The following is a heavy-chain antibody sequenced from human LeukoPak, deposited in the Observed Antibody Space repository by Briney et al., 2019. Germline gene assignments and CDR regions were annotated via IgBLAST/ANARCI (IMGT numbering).Heavy chain of an antibody. CDR1: GGSMSSYY. D-gene: IGHD3-22*01. J-gene: IGHJ3*02. CDR2: IYSSGST. CDR3: AREASYFGSSGVTNAFDI. Sequence: SETLSLTCIVSGGSMSSYYWRWIRQPPGKGLEWIGYIYSSGSTSYNPSLKSRVTISVDTSKNQFSLKLTSVTAADTAVYYCAREASYFGSSGVTNAFDILGQGTMVTVSS. V-gene: IGHV4-59*01.